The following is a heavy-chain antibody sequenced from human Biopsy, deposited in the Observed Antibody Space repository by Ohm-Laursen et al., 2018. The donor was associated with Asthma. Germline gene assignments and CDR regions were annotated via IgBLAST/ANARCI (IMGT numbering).Heavy chain of an antibody. J-gene: IGHJ4*02. CDR2: ISFDVSNK. CDR1: GFTFSNYG. V-gene: IGHV3-30*18. D-gene: IGHD1-26*01. CDR3: AKDVFPGWELRRGPDY. Sequence: LSLTCAASGFTFSNYGMHWVRQAPGKGLDWVAVISFDVSNKNYTDSVKGRFTISRDNSRNTLHLQMNSLRAEDTAVYYCAKDVFPGWELRRGPDYWGQGTLVTVSS.